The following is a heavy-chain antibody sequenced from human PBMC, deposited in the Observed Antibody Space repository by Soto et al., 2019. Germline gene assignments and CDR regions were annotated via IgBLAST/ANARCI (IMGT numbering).Heavy chain of an antibody. J-gene: IGHJ6*02. Sequence: GGSLSRSSAASGFTFSSYAMSWVRQAPGKGLEWVSAISGSGGSTYYADSVKGRFTISRDNSKNTLYLQMNSLRAEDTAVYYCAKAPQAVLIVYAILSDYYYGMDVWGQGTTVTVSS. CDR1: GFTFSSYA. D-gene: IGHD2-8*01. V-gene: IGHV3-23*01. CDR3: AKAPQAVLIVYAILSDYYYGMDV. CDR2: ISGSGGST.